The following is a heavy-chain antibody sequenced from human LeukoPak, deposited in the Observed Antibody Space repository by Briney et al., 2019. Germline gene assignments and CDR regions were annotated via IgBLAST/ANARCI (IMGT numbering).Heavy chain of an antibody. CDR2: ISHSWST. Sequence: SETLSLTCTVSGYSISSTSYWGWIRQPTGKGPAWIGTISHSWSTYYNPSLKSRVAISVDTSKNQFSLILSSVTAADTAVYYCARHPGYSYRYVDYWGQGTLVTVSS. CDR1: GYSISSTSY. CDR3: ARHPGYSYRYVDY. J-gene: IGHJ4*02. D-gene: IGHD5-18*01. V-gene: IGHV4-38-2*02.